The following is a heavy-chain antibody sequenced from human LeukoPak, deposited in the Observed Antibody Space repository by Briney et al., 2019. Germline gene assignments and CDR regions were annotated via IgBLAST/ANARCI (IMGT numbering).Heavy chain of an antibody. J-gene: IGHJ4*02. V-gene: IGHV3-7*04. CDR1: GFTFSSNW. D-gene: IGHD3-22*01. CDR2: IKQDGSEK. CDR3: ARGYYYDSSGYYTDY. Sequence: GGSLRLSCAASGFTFSSNWMSWVRQAPGKGLEWVANIKQDGSEKYYVDSVKGRFTISRDNAKNSLYLQMNSLRAEDTAVYSCARGYYYDSSGYYTDYWGQGTLVTVSS.